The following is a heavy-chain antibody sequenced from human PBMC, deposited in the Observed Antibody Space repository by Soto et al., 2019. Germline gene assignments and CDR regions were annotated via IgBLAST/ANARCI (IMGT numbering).Heavy chain of an antibody. J-gene: IGHJ4*02. CDR1: GGYISSSSYY. Sequence: QLQLQESGPGLVKPSETLSLTCTVSGGYISSSSYYWGWIRQPPGKGLEWIGSIYYSGSTYYNPSLKIRVTISVDTSKNKFSLKLSTVTAADTAVYFCARLRRRLLLFEEGERGPLDYWGQGTLVTVSS. CDR2: IYYSGST. D-gene: IGHD3-10*01. CDR3: ARLRRRLLLFEEGERGPLDY. V-gene: IGHV4-39*01.